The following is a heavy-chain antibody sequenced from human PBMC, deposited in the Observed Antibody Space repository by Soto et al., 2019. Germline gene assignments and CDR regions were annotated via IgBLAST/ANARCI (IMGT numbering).Heavy chain of an antibody. D-gene: IGHD2-2*01. CDR1: GGSISSYY. Sequence: SETLSLTCTVSGGSISSYYWSWIRQPPGKGLEWIGYIYYAGNSNYNPSLKSRVTISADTSKTQFSLRLSSVTAADPAVYYCARAGGYACDTTSCRDLDGFDIWGQGTMVTVSS. CDR2: IYYAGNS. CDR3: ARAGGYACDTTSCRDLDGFDI. V-gene: IGHV4-59*01. J-gene: IGHJ3*02.